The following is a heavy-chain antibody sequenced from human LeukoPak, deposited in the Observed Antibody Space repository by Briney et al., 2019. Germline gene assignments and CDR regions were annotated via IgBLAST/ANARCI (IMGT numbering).Heavy chain of an antibody. Sequence: GGSLRLSCAASGFTFSSYAMHWVRQAPGKGLEWVSAISGSGGSTYYADSVKGRFTISRDNSKNTLYLQMNSLRAEDTAVYYCASRHCSGGGCYFAGADPFDYWGQGTLVTVSS. CDR1: GFTFSSYA. CDR2: ISGSGGST. J-gene: IGHJ4*02. CDR3: ASRHCSGGGCYFAGADPFDY. D-gene: IGHD2-15*01. V-gene: IGHV3-23*01.